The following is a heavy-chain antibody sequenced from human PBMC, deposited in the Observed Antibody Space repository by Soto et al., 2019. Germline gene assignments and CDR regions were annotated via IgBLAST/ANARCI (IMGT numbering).Heavy chain of an antibody. CDR1: GDSVSSNIAA. V-gene: IGHV6-1*01. D-gene: IGHD6-19*01. CDR3: ARDPRSGWNWFDS. CDR2: TYYRSKWYN. J-gene: IGHJ5*01. Sequence: PSQTVSLTSDISGDSVSSNIAAWNWIRQSPSRGLEWLGRTYYRSKWYNDYAVSVKSRITINPDTSKNQFSLQLNSVTPEDTAVYYCARDPRSGWNWFDSWGQGTLVTVSS.